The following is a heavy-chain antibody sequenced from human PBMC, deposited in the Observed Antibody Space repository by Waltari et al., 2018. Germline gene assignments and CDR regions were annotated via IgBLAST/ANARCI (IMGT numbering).Heavy chain of an antibody. CDR3: ARGAGLDP. Sequence: EVQLVESGGGLVQPGGSLRLSCAASGFPFSTSWLHGVRQAPGKGLVWVSRISTDGSSTTYAESVKGRFTISRDNAKNTLYLQMNSLKVEDTAVYYCARGAGLDPWGQGTLVTVSS. CDR2: ISTDGSST. CDR1: GFPFSTSW. V-gene: IGHV3-74*01. J-gene: IGHJ5*02.